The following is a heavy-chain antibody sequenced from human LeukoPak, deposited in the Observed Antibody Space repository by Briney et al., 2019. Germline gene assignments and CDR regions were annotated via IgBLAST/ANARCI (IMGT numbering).Heavy chain of an antibody. CDR3: ARGSEIAAARPFDY. D-gene: IGHD6-13*01. CDR1: GFTFSSYV. J-gene: IGHJ4*02. CDR2: IWYDGTNK. Sequence: GRSLRLSCAASGFTFSSYVMHWVGQAPGKGLEWVAVIWYDGTNKYYADSVKGSFTISRDNSKNTLYLQMNSLRAEDTAVYYCARGSEIAAARPFDYRGRGRLATVSS. V-gene: IGHV3-33*01.